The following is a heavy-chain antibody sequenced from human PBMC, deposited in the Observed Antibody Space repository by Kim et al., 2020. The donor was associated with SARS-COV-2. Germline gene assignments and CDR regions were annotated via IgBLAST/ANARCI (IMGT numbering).Heavy chain of an antibody. CDR3: ARLTFFQQLLDYYHGLDV. D-gene: IGHD2-2*01. CDR2: IYYSGST. J-gene: IGHJ6*02. V-gene: IGHV4-39*01. Sequence: SETLSLTCTVSGGSISSTSYYWGWIRQPPGKGPECIGTIYYSGSTYYNPSLRNRVTISVDTSKNQFSLILTSVTAADTAVYYCARLTFFQQLLDYYHGLDVWGQGTWVTVSS. CDR1: GGSISSTSYY.